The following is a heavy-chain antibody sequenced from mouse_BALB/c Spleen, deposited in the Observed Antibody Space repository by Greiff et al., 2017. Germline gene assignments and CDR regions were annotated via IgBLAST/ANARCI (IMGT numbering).Heavy chain of an antibody. D-gene: IGHD1-1*01. Sequence: EVKLVESGGGLVKPGGSLKLSCAASGFTFSSYAMSWVRQTPEKRLEWVATISSGGSYTYYPDSVKGRFTISRDNAKNTLYLQMSSLRSEDTAMYYCARGTTVDYYFDYWGQGTTLTVSS. CDR3: ARGTTVDYYFDY. V-gene: IGHV5-9-3*01. CDR1: GFTFSSYA. CDR2: ISSGGSYT. J-gene: IGHJ2*01.